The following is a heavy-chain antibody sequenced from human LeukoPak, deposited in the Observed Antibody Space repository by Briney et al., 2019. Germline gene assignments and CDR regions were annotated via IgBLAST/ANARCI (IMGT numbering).Heavy chain of an antibody. CDR1: GFTFSGHN. J-gene: IGHJ4*02. D-gene: IGHD3-16*01. CDR2: VSISSGTI. Sequence: GSLRLSCAASGFTFSGHNMNWVRQAPGKGLEWISFVSISSGTIYYADSVNGRFRISRDNAKSSLDLEMNSLRAEDTAVYYCARAMSTFGGVRNYFDSWGQGTLVTVSS. CDR3: ARAMSTFGGVRNYFDS. V-gene: IGHV3-48*04.